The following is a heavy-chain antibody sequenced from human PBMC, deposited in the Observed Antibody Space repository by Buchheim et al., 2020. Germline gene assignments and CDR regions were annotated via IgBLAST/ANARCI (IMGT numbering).Heavy chain of an antibody. D-gene: IGHD3-22*01. Sequence: QVQLQQWGAGLLKPSETLSLTCAVYGGSFISDYYWSWLRQSPGKGLELIGEIHHSGSTNSNPSLKSRVTISVDTSKAHFSPKLTSVTAADTAVYYCASTTYENNGYYFDYWGLGTL. CDR3: ASTTYENNGYYFDY. J-gene: IGHJ4*02. CDR2: IHHSGST. V-gene: IGHV4-34*02. CDR1: GGSFISDYY.